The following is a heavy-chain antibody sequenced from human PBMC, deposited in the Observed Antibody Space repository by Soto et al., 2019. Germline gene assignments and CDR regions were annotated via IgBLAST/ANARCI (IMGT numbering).Heavy chain of an antibody. V-gene: IGHV5-51*01. CDR2: IYPGDSDT. D-gene: IGHD2-2*01. Sequence: PGESLKISCKGSGYSFTSYWIGWVRQMPGKGLKWMGIIYPGDSDTRYSPSFQGQVTISRDNAKNTLYLQMNSLRAEDTAVYYCARDLTYCSSTSCQYYFDYWGQGTLVTVSS. J-gene: IGHJ4*02. CDR3: ARDLTYCSSTSCQYYFDY. CDR1: GYSFTSYW.